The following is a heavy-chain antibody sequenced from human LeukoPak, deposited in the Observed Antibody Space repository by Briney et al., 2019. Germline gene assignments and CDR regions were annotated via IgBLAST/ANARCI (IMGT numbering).Heavy chain of an antibody. J-gene: IGHJ4*02. CDR2: TNPNSGGT. CDR3: ARGARRDGYNRYYFDY. D-gene: IGHD5-24*01. Sequence: GASVEVSCKASGYTFTGYYMHWVRQAPGQGLEWMGWTNPNSGGTNYAQKFQGRVTMTRDTSISTAYMELSRLRSDDTAVYYCARGARRDGYNRYYFDYWGQGTLVTVSS. CDR1: GYTFTGYY. V-gene: IGHV1-2*02.